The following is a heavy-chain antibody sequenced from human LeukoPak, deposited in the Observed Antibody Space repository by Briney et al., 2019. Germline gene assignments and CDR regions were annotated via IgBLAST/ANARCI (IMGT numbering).Heavy chain of an antibody. CDR1: GYTFTGYY. CDR3: ARNVEGSAGYSSGWPYYYYYGMDV. J-gene: IGHJ6*02. V-gene: IGHV1-2*04. Sequence: ASVKVSCKASGYTFTGYYMHWVRQAPGQGLEWMGWINPNSGGTNYAQKFQGWVTMTRDTSISTAYMELSRLRSDDTAVYYCARNVEGSAGYSSGWPYYYYYGMDVWGQGTTVTVS. CDR2: INPNSGGT. D-gene: IGHD6-19*01.